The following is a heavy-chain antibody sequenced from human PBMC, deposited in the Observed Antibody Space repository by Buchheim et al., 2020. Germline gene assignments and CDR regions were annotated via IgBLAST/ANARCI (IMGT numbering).Heavy chain of an antibody. Sequence: QVQLVESGGGVVQPGRSLRLSCAASGFTFSSYGMHWVRQAPGKGLEWVAVISYDGSNKYYEDSVKGRFTISRDNSKNTLYLKRNSLRAEDTPVYYCAKQVLRGDPYYYYYGMDVGGQGTT. CDR2: ISYDGSNK. J-gene: IGHJ6*02. CDR3: AKQVLRGDPYYYYYGMDV. CDR1: GFTFSSYG. V-gene: IGHV3-30*18. D-gene: IGHD3-10*01.